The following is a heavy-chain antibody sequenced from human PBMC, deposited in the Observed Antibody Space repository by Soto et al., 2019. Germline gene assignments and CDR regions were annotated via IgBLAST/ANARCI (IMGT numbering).Heavy chain of an antibody. CDR1: GGAISSSTDY. J-gene: IGHJ4*02. V-gene: IGHV4-39*01. Sequence: PSETLSLTCTVSGGAISSSTDYWGWIRQPPGKGLEWIGSIYYSGSTYYNPYLKSRVTISVDTSKNQFSLKLTSVTAADTAVYYCAKTGFWSGYRVADSWGQGTQVTVSS. CDR3: AKTGFWSGYRVADS. D-gene: IGHD3-3*01. CDR2: IYYSGST.